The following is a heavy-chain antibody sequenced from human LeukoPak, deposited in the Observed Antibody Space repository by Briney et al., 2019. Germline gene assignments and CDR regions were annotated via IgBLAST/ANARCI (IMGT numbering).Heavy chain of an antibody. Sequence: KPSETLSLTCTVSGDSISSGGYYWSWIRQHPGKGLEWIGYIYYSGSTYYNPSLKSRVTISVDTSKNQFSLKVSSVTAADTAVYYCARSVGATYFDYWGQGTLVTVSS. D-gene: IGHD1-26*01. CDR3: ARSVGATYFDY. CDR2: IYYSGST. J-gene: IGHJ4*02. CDR1: GDSISSGGYY. V-gene: IGHV4-31*03.